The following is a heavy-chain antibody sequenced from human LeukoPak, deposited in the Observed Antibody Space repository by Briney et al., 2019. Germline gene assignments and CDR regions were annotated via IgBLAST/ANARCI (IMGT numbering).Heavy chain of an antibody. D-gene: IGHD1-26*01. V-gene: IGHV1-69*13. J-gene: IGHJ6*03. CDR3: AISGSYLDYYFYYMDV. Sequence: SVKVSCKASGGTFSNYAISWVRQAPGQGLEWMGGIIPIFGTGNYAQKFQDRVTITADESTSTAYMEMSSLGSEDTAVYYCAISGSYLDYYFYYMDVWGRGTTVTISS. CDR2: IIPIFGTG. CDR1: GGTFSNYA.